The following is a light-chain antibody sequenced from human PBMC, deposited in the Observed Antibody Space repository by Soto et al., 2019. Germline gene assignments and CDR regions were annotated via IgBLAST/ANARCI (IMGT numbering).Light chain of an antibody. CDR1: QAISNW. CDR3: QQANTFRYI. V-gene: IGKV1-12*01. J-gene: IGKJ3*01. CDR2: AAS. Sequence: DIQMTQSPSSVSASVGDNVTITCRASQAISNWLAWYQQKPGKAPKLLIYAASRLQSGVPSRFSGSGSGTDFSLTISSLQPEDFVSYYCQQANTFRYIVGPGTKVEIK.